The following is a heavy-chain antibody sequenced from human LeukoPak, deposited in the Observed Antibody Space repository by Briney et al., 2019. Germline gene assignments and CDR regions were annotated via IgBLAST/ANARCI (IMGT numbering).Heavy chain of an antibody. CDR3: ARVGVNYSDSYPFDY. CDR1: GFTFSSYW. D-gene: IGHD4-11*01. Sequence: GGSLRLSCAASGFTFSSYWMSWVRQAPGKGLEWVANIKQDGSEKYYVDSVKGRFTISRDNSKNTLYLQMNSLRAEDTAVFYCARVGVNYSDSYPFDYWGQGTLVTVSS. V-gene: IGHV3-7*01. J-gene: IGHJ4*02. CDR2: IKQDGSEK.